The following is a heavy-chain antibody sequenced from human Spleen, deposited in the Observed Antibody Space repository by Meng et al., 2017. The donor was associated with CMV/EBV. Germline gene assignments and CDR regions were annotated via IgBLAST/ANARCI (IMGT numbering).Heavy chain of an antibody. J-gene: IGHJ5*02. Sequence: VQLQQGCDSLLKPSETLSLPCAVYGGSSRCYDWSWIREAPGQGLEWIGEINTSGNTNYNPSLKSRVTISVDTSTTPFSLKMSSVTAADTAVYYCARGRRGIAVAGMGWFDPWGQGTLVTVSS. D-gene: IGHD6-19*01. CDR1: GGSSRCYD. CDR2: INTSGNT. CDR3: ARGRRGIAVAGMGWFDP. V-gene: IGHV4-34*01.